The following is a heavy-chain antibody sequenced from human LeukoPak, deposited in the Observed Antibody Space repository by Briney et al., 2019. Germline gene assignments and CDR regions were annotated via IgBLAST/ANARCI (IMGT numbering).Heavy chain of an antibody. V-gene: IGHV3-53*01. J-gene: IGHJ3*01. CDR3: ARADFAGYLHAFDL. Sequence: GGSLRLSCAVSGVTVTNRYMTWVRQAPGKGLEWVSIIFFTGKTYYGDSLGGRFTVSRDISRNSVYLPMNNLRVEDTAVYYCARADFAGYLHAFDLWGQGTVVTVSS. CDR1: GVTVTNRY. D-gene: IGHD5-12*01. CDR2: IFFTGKT.